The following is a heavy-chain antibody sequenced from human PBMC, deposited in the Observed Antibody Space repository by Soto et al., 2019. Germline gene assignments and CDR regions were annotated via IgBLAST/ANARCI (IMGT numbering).Heavy chain of an antibody. Sequence: PSETLSLTCTVSGGSISSYYWSWIRQPPGKGLEWIGYIYYSGSTNYNPSLKSRVTISVDTSKNQFSLKLSSVTAADTAVYYCASFAVGAAPHFDYWGQGALVTVSS. V-gene: IGHV4-59*01. CDR3: ASFAVGAAPHFDY. CDR2: IYYSGST. D-gene: IGHD1-26*01. CDR1: GGSISSYY. J-gene: IGHJ4*02.